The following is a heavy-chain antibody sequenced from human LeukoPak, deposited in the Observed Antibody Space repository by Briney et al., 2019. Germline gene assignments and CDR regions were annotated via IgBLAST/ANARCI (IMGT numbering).Heavy chain of an antibody. CDR1: GGSISSYY. D-gene: IGHD2-15*01. J-gene: IGHJ5*02. CDR3: ARVVVVAARAGWFDP. CDR2: IYYSGST. Sequence: PSETLSLTCTVSGGSISSYYWSWLRQPPGKGLEWIGYIYYSGSTNYNPSLTSRVTISVDTSKNQFSLKLSSVTAADTAVYYCARVVVVAARAGWFDPWGQGTLVTVSS. V-gene: IGHV4-59*01.